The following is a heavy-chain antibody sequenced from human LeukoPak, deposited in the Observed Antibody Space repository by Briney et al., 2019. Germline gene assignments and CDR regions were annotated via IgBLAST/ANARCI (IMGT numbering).Heavy chain of an antibody. D-gene: IGHD5-24*01. CDR3: ARSRDGYKRFDS. Sequence: GGSLRLSCATSAFTFSSYWMHWVRQAPGKGLVWVSRINSDGSSRSYADSVKGRFTISRDNSKNTLYLQMNSLRAEDTAVYFCARSRDGYKRFDSWGQGTLVTVSS. CDR1: AFTFSSYW. J-gene: IGHJ4*02. V-gene: IGHV3-74*01. CDR2: INSDGSSR.